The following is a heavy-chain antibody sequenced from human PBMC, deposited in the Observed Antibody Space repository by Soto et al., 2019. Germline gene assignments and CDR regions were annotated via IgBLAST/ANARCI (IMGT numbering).Heavy chain of an antibody. CDR3: AKDSWGFDY. CDR1: GFTFDDYA. J-gene: IGHJ4*02. V-gene: IGHV3-9*01. Sequence: EVQLVESGGGLVQPGRSLRLSCAASGFTFDDYAMHWVRQAPGKGLEWVSGISWNSGSIGYADSVKGRFTISRDNAKNSLYLQMNSLRAEDTALYYCAKDSWGFDYWGQGTLVTVSS. CDR2: ISWNSGSI. D-gene: IGHD3-16*01.